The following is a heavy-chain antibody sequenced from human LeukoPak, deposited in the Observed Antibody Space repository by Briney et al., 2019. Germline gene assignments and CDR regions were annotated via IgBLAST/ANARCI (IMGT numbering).Heavy chain of an antibody. CDR3: ARMGNSAFDI. CDR2: IYFGGST. D-gene: IGHD1-7*01. CDR1: GFTFSNYA. Sequence: GGSLRLSCAAPGFTFSNYAMSWVRQAPRKGMEWVSVIYFGGSTYYADSVQGRFTVSRDNSKNTLYLQMNSLRVTDTAMYYCARMGNSAFDIRGQGTMVTVSS. J-gene: IGHJ3*02. V-gene: IGHV3-53*01.